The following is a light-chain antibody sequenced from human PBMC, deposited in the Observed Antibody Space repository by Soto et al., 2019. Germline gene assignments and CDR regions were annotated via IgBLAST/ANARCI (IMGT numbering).Light chain of an antibody. J-gene: IGKJ4*01. V-gene: IGKV3-11*01. CDR2: GAS. Sequence: EIVLTQSPATLSLSPGERATLSCRASQSIYNFLAWYQQKPGQAPRLLIYGASNRATGIPARFSGSGSGTDFTLPISSLEPEDFAVYYCQQRTNGPPGATFGGGTKVEIK. CDR1: QSIYNF. CDR3: QQRTNGPPGAT.